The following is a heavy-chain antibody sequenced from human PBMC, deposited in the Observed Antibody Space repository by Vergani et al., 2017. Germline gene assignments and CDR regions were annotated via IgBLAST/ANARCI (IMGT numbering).Heavy chain of an antibody. Sequence: EVQLVESGGGLVQPGRSLRLSCAASGFTVSSNYMSWVRQAPGKGLEWVSVIYSGGSTYYADSVKGRFTISRDNAKNSLYLQMNSLRVEDTALYYCAKELAPIAAAGTPFDHWGQGTLVTVSS. CDR3: AKELAPIAAAGTPFDH. CDR1: GFTVSSNY. J-gene: IGHJ4*02. CDR2: IYSGGST. D-gene: IGHD6-13*01. V-gene: IGHV3-66*02.